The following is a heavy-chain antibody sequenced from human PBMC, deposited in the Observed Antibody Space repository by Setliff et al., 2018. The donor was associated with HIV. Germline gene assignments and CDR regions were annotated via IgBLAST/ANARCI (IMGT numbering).Heavy chain of an antibody. Sequence: GGSLRLSCAASGFTFSYYWMHWVRQAPGKGLEWVARINSDGSTVEHAGAGKGRLTISRDNARTTLYLEMNSLRVEDAAMYYCVRVAGFSSSWFGYWGQGTLVTVSS. J-gene: IGHJ5*01. CDR3: VRVAGFSSSWFGY. CDR2: INSDGSTV. D-gene: IGHD6-13*01. CDR1: GFTFSYYW. V-gene: IGHV3-74*03.